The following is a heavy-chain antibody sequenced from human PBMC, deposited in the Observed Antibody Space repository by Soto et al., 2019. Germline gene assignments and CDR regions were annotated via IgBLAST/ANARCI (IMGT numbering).Heavy chain of an antibody. CDR2: ITANSGST. CDR1: GFTFSSYA. CDR3: ATSPERPNRYFDY. J-gene: IGHJ4*02. Sequence: GGSLRLSCAASGFTFSSYAMVWVRQAPGKGLEWVSTITANSGSTAYGDSVKGRFTISRDNSKSTLYLQMNSLRVEDTAAYYCATSPERPNRYFDYWGQGTLVTVSS. D-gene: IGHD6-25*01. V-gene: IGHV3-23*01.